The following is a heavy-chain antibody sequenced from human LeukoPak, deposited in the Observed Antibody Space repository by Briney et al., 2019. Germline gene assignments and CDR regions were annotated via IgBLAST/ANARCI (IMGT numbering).Heavy chain of an antibody. D-gene: IGHD3-22*01. CDR2: IYYSGST. J-gene: IGHJ4*02. CDR3: ARGSDDSSGYYYFLDY. V-gene: IGHV4-59*06. Sequence: SETLSLTCTVSGGSISSYYWSWIRQHPGKGLEWIGYIYYSGSTYYNPSLKSRVTISVDTSKNQFSLKLSSVTAADTAVYYCARGSDDSSGYYYFLDYWGQGTLVTVSS. CDR1: GGSISSYY.